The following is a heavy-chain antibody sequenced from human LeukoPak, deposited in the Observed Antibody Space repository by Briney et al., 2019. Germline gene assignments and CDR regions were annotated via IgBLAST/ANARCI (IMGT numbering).Heavy chain of an antibody. CDR3: AKNSGMGGGAFDI. CDR2: IYSGGST. D-gene: IGHD1-26*01. CDR1: GFTISSTY. V-gene: IGHV3-53*01. Sequence: GGSLRLSCAASGFTISSTYMSWVRQAPGKGLEWISVIYSGGSTYYADSVKGRFTISRDNSKNTLYLQMNSLRAEDTAVYYCAKNSGMGGGAFDIWGQGTMVTVSS. J-gene: IGHJ3*02.